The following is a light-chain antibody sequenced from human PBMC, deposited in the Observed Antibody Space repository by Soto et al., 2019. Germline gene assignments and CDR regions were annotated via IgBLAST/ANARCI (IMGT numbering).Light chain of an antibody. CDR2: SAS. V-gene: IGKV1-16*02. Sequence: DIQMTQSPSSLSASVGDRVTITCRASQGISNYLGWFQQKPGQAPKSLIYSASSLQSGVPSKFSGSGSRTDFTLTISSLQPEDSATYYCHQYNSLPLTFGRGTKVEI. CDR1: QGISNY. CDR3: HQYNSLPLT. J-gene: IGKJ4*01.